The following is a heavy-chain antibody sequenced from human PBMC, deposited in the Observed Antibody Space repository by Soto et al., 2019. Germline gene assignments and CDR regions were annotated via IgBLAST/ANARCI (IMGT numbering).Heavy chain of an antibody. CDR1: GGSFSGYY. D-gene: IGHD3-22*01. CDR3: ASYDSSGYYLDAFDI. V-gene: IGHV4-34*01. J-gene: IGHJ3*02. Sequence: SETLSLTCAVYGGSFSGYYWSWIRQPPGKGLEWIGEINHSGSTNYNPSLKSQVTISVDTSKNQFSLKLSSVTAADTAVYYCASYDSSGYYLDAFDIWGQGTMVTVSS. CDR2: INHSGST.